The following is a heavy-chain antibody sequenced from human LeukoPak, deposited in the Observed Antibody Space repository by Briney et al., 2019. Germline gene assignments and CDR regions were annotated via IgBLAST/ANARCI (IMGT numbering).Heavy chain of an antibody. Sequence: GESLKISCKGSGYSFTSYWNGWVRQMPGKGLEWMGIIHPRDSDTRYSPSFQGQVTMSADKSISTAYLQWSSLKVSDTAMYYCARRTYDVLTGTPSSVRKNWFDSWGQGTLVTVSS. V-gene: IGHV5-51*01. CDR1: GYSFTSYW. D-gene: IGHD3/OR15-3a*01. J-gene: IGHJ5*01. CDR3: ARRTYDVLTGTPSSVRKNWFDS. CDR2: IHPRDSDT.